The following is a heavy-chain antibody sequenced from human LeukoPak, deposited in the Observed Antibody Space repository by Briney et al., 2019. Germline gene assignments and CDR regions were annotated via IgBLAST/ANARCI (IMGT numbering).Heavy chain of an antibody. Sequence: GGSLRLSCAASGFTFSSYAMHWVRQAPGKGLEWVAVISYDGSNKYYADSVKGRFTISRDNSKNTLYLQVNSLRAEDTAVYYCARSSIAAPFDYWGQGTLVTVSS. CDR2: ISYDGSNK. CDR3: ARSSIAAPFDY. CDR1: GFTFSSYA. D-gene: IGHD6-6*01. J-gene: IGHJ4*02. V-gene: IGHV3-30-3*01.